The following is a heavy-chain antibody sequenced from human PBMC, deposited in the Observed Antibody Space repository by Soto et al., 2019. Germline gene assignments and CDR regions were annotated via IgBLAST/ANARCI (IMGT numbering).Heavy chain of an antibody. J-gene: IGHJ4*02. CDR2: INHSGST. D-gene: IGHD2-15*01. Sequence: PSVTLSLTCAVYGGTFSGYYWSRIRQPPGKGLEWIGEINHSGSTNYNPSLKSRVTISVDTSKNQFSLKLSSVTAAETAVYYCSGGSARTLFDYWGQGTLVTVSS. V-gene: IGHV4-34*08. CDR1: GGTFSGYY. CDR3: SGGSARTLFDY.